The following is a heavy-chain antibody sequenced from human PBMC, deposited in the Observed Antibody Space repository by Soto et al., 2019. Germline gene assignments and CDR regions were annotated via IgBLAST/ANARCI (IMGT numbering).Heavy chain of an antibody. D-gene: IGHD3-3*01. CDR3: ARLVYYDFWSGYYLLDY. V-gene: IGHV4-34*01. CDR1: GGSFSGHY. J-gene: IGHJ4*01. CDR2: INHSGST. Sequence: QVQFQQWGAGLLKPSETLSLTCAVYGGSFSGHYWSWIRQPPGKGLEWIGEINHSGSTNYNPSLKSRVTMSVDTSKNQFSLKLSSVTAADTAVYYCARLVYYDFWSGYYLLDYWGQGTLVTVSS.